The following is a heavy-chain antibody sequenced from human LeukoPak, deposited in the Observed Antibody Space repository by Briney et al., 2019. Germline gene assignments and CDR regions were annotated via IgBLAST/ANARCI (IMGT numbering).Heavy chain of an antibody. D-gene: IGHD2-15*01. J-gene: IGHJ6*02. CDR2: IYSCGST. Sequence: GGSLRLSCAASGFTVSSNYMSWVRQAPGKGLEWVSVIYSCGSTYYADSVKGRFTISRDNSKNTLYLQMNSLRAEDTAVYYYARDGPHIVVVVALYYYYGMDVWGQGTTVTVSS. CDR3: ARDGPHIVVVVALYYYYGMDV. V-gene: IGHV3-66*01. CDR1: GFTVSSNY.